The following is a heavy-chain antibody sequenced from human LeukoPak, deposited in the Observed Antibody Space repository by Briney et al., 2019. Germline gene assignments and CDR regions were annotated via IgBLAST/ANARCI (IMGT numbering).Heavy chain of an antibody. J-gene: IGHJ4*02. CDR2: INPNSGGT. V-gene: IGHV1-2*02. CDR3: ARVDSSGWLYFDY. Sequence: GASVKVSCKASGYTFTGYYMHWVRQAPGQRLEWMGWINPNSGGTNYAQKFQGRVTMTRDTSISTAYMELSRLRSDDTAVYYCARVDSSGWLYFDYWGQGTLVTVSS. D-gene: IGHD6-19*01. CDR1: GYTFTGYY.